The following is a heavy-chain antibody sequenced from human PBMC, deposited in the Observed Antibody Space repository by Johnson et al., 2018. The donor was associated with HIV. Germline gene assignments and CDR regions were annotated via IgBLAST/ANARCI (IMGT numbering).Heavy chain of an antibody. CDR2: ISYDGGNK. Sequence: QVQLVESGGGVVQPGRSLRLSCAASGFTFSSYAMHWVRQAPGKGLEWVAVISYDGGNKYYADSVKGRFTISRDNSKNTLYLQMNSLRAQDTVVYYCARGGGCGGDCYSGYDAFDIWGQGTMVTV. CDR1: GFTFSSYA. J-gene: IGHJ3*02. CDR3: ARGGGCGGDCYSGYDAFDI. D-gene: IGHD2-21*01. V-gene: IGHV3-30*04.